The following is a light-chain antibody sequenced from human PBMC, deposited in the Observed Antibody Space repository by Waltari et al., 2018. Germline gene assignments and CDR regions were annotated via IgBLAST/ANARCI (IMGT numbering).Light chain of an antibody. J-gene: IGLJ3*02. V-gene: IGLV2-14*03. CDR1: STDVGEYNY. CDR3: CSYAGRSTWV. Sequence: QSALTQPASVSGSPGQSFTISCTGASTDVGEYNYVSWYQQIPGKDPKVIIYDVTKRSAGVSNRFSGSKAGNSASLSFSVLQADDEAHYYCCSYAGRSTWVFGGGTKVTVL. CDR2: DVT.